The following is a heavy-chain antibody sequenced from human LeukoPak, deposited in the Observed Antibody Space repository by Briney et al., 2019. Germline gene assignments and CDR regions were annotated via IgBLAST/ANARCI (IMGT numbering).Heavy chain of an antibody. CDR1: GFTFSSYA. D-gene: IGHD3-10*01. CDR3: SVLWFGGIFFDY. J-gene: IGHJ4*02. CDR2: IKQDGSEK. Sequence: GGSLRLSCAASGFTFSSYAMHWVRQAPGKGLEWVANIKQDGSEKYYVDSVKGRFTISRDNAKNSLYLQMNSLRAEDTAVYCASVLWFGGIFFDYWGQGTLVTVSS. V-gene: IGHV3-7*03.